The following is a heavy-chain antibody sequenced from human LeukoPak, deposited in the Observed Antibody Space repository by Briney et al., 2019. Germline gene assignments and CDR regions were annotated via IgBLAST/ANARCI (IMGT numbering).Heavy chain of an antibody. J-gene: IGHJ4*02. Sequence: GGTLRLSCAASGFTVITNDMTWVRQAPGKGREWVSVLCDGNTKYADSVQGRFTISRDNSKNTLYLEMNSLSPDDTAVYYCARGVEPLAANTLAYWGQGTLVTVSS. CDR3: ARGVEPLAANTLAY. CDR2: LCDGNT. D-gene: IGHD1-14*01. CDR1: GFTVITND. V-gene: IGHV3-53*01.